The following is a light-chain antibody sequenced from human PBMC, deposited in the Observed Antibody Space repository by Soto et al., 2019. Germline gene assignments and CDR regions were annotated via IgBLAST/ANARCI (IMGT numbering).Light chain of an antibody. CDR3: MQGTHWPPIT. Sequence: EVVMTQSPLSLPVTLGQPASISCRSSQSLVYSDGNTYLSWFHQRTGQSPRRLIYKVSNRDSGVPDRFSGSGSGTDFTLKISRVEAEDVGVYYCMQGTHWPPITFGQGTRLEIK. CDR2: KVS. V-gene: IGKV2-30*01. CDR1: QSLVYSDGNTY. J-gene: IGKJ5*01.